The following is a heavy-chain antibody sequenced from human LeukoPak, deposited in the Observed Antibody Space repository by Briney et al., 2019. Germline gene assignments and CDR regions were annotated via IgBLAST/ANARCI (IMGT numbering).Heavy chain of an antibody. CDR2: ISPYNGNT. CDR1: GFTFSNYG. D-gene: IGHD1-26*01. V-gene: IGHV1-18*01. J-gene: IGHJ4*02. Sequence: GASVKVSCKASGFTFSNYGLCWVRQAPGRGLEWMGWISPYNGNTNYAQNLQGRVTMTTDTSTSTAYMELRSLTSDDTAVYYCARDRRPGYTGSYDYWGQGTLVTVSS. CDR3: ARDRRPGYTGSYDY.